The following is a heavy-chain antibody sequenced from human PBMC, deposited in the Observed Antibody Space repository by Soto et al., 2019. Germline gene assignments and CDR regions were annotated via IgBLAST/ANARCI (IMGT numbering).Heavy chain of an antibody. Sequence: EVQLLESGGGLVQPGGSLRLSCAGSEFTSSRYALSWVRQAPGEGLEWVSGISGTGDSTYYADSVKGRFTVSRANSKNTLYLQMHSLRAEDTAVYYCAKYAGNYYHYYYMDVWGKGTTVTVSS. CDR1: EFTSSRYA. CDR2: ISGTGDST. J-gene: IGHJ6*03. V-gene: IGHV3-23*01. CDR3: AKYAGNYYHYYYMDV. D-gene: IGHD6-13*01.